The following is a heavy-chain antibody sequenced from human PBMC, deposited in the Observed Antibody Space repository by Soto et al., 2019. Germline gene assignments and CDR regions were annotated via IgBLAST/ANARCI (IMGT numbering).Heavy chain of an antibody. J-gene: IGHJ6*02. D-gene: IGHD2-2*01. Sequence: PSETLSLTCTVSGFSISSYYWSWIRQPPGKGLEWIGYIYYSGSTNYNPSLKSRVTISVDTSKNQFSLKLSSVTAADTAVYYCARRKGYCSSTSCYSAYYGMDVWGQGTTVTVSS. V-gene: IGHV4-59*08. CDR3: ARRKGYCSSTSCYSAYYGMDV. CDR1: GFSISSYY. CDR2: IYYSGST.